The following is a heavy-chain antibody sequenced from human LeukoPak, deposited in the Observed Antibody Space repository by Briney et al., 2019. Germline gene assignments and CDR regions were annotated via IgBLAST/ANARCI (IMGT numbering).Heavy chain of an antibody. D-gene: IGHD3-3*01. V-gene: IGHV4-31*03. CDR3: ARVPSDDFWSGYYYGMDV. CDR2: IYYSGST. Sequence: SQTLSLTCTVSGGSISSGGYYWSWIRQHPGKGLEWIGYIYYSGSTYYNPSLKSRVTISVDTSKNQFSLKLSSVTAADTAVYYCARVPSDDFWSGYYYGMDVWGQGTTVTVSS. J-gene: IGHJ6*02. CDR1: GGSISSGGYY.